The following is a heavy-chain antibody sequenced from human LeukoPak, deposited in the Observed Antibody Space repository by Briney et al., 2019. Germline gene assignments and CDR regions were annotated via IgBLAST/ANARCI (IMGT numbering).Heavy chain of an antibody. D-gene: IGHD3-16*01. CDR2: IGGSGGNT. CDR3: ATDRAGERPRPLLSYYYMDV. CDR1: GFTFSNYA. J-gene: IGHJ6*03. Sequence: GGSLRLSCAASGFTFSNYAINWVRQAPGKGLEGVSSIGGSGGNTYYADSVKGRFTISRDNAKNSLYLQMNSLRAADTAVYYCATDRAGERPRPLLSYYYMDVWGKGTTVTISS. V-gene: IGHV3-23*01.